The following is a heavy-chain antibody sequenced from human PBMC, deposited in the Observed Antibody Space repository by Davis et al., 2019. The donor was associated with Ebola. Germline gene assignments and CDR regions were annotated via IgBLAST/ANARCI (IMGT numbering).Heavy chain of an antibody. J-gene: IGHJ4*02. CDR1: GFTFSSYA. Sequence: GGSLRLSCSASGFTFSSYAMHWVRQAPGKGLEYVSAISSNGLSTHYGDSVKGRITISRDNSKNTVYLQMNSLRVEDAAVYYCTRDFDWDGGYWGQGTLVTVSP. CDR3: TRDFDWDGGY. CDR2: ISSNGLST. V-gene: IGHV3-64*04. D-gene: IGHD3-16*01.